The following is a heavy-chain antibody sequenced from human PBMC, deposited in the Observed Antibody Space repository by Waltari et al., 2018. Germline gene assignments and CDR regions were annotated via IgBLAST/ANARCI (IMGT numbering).Heavy chain of an antibody. J-gene: IGHJ6*03. V-gene: IGHV4-61*02. CDR1: GGSISSGSYY. CDR2: IYTSGST. Sequence: QVQLQESGPGLVKPSQTLSLTCTVSGGSISSGSYYWSWIRQPAGKGLGWIGRIYTSGSTNYNPSLKSRVTISVDTSKNQFSLKLSSVTAADTAVYYCARGGYCSGGSCYSSYYYYMDVWGKGTTVTVSS. CDR3: ARGGYCSGGSCYSSYYYYMDV. D-gene: IGHD2-15*01.